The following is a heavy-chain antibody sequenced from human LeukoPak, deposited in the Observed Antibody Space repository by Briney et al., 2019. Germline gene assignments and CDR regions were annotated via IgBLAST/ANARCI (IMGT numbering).Heavy chain of an antibody. CDR1: GGSFSGYY. J-gene: IGHJ3*02. Sequence: PSETLSLTCAVSGGSFSGYYWYWIRQPPGKGLEWIGEINHGESTNYNPSLKSRATLSVDTSKNQFSLKLTSVTAADTAVYYCARETDDFWSGYYPRGAFDIWGQGTMVTVSS. D-gene: IGHD3-3*01. CDR2: INHGEST. CDR3: ARETDDFWSGYYPRGAFDI. V-gene: IGHV4-34*01.